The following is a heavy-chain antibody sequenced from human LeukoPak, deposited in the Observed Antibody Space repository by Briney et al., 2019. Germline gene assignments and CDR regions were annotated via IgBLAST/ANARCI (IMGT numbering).Heavy chain of an antibody. D-gene: IGHD6-19*01. V-gene: IGHV3-7*01. J-gene: IGHJ4*02. CDR2: IKQDGSEK. CDR1: GFTFSSYW. Sequence: GGSLRLSCAASGFTFSSYWMSWVRQAPGKGLEWVANIKQDGSEKYYVDSVKGRFTISRDNAKNSLHLQMNSLRAEDTAVYYCARLIAVAGGPGDLDYWGQGTLVTVSS. CDR3: ARLIAVAGGPGDLDY.